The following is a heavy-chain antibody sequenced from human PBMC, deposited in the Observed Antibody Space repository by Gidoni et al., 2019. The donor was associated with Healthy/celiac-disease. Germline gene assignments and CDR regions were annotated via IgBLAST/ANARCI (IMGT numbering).Heavy chain of an antibody. V-gene: IGHV1-18*04. CDR1: GSTFPSYG. J-gene: IGHJ6*02. Sequence: QVQLVQSGAEVKKPGASVKVSCKASGSTFPSYGISWVRQAPGQGLEWMGWISAYNGNTNYAQKLQGRVTMTTDTSTSTAYMELRSLRSDDTAVYYCASSGRVPAARGYYYGMDVWGQGTTVTVSS. CDR2: ISAYNGNT. CDR3: ASSGRVPAARGYYYGMDV. D-gene: IGHD2-2*01.